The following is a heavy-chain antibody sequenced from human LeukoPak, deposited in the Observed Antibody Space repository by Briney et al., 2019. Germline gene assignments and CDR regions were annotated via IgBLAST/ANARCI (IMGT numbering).Heavy chain of an antibody. V-gene: IGHV3-21*01. J-gene: IGHJ4*02. CDR2: IDSSGGYM. CDR3: ASFDYLTGIDY. D-gene: IGHD5-12*01. Sequence: GGSLRLSCEASGFTFNTYSMNWARQAPGKGLEWVSSIDSSGGYMFYADSVKGRFTISRDNAKNSLYLQMNSLRAEDTAVYYCASFDYLTGIDYWGQGTLVTVSS. CDR1: GFTFNTYS.